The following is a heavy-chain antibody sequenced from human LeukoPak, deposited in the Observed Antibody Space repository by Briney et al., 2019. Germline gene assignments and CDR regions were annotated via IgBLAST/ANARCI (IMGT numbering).Heavy chain of an antibody. CDR3: AGIDSSSLPEGWFDP. CDR2: ISAYNGNT. Sequence: GASVKVSCKASGYTFTSYGISWVRQAPGQGLEWMGWISAYNGNTNYAQKLQGRVTMTTDTSTSTAYMELRSLRSDDTAVYYCAGIDSSSLPEGWFDPWGQGTLVTVSS. J-gene: IGHJ5*02. CDR1: GYTFTSYG. V-gene: IGHV1-18*01. D-gene: IGHD6-6*01.